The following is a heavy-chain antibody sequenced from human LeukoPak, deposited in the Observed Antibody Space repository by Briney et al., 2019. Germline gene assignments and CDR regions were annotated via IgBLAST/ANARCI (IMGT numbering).Heavy chain of an antibody. CDR3: TRTLGAVADSRYWFDP. J-gene: IGHJ5*02. CDR1: GYTFTTYY. CDR2: VNPSGGGT. Sequence: ASVKVSCKASGYTFTTYYMHWVRQAPGQGLEWMGVVNPSGGGTSYSQMFQGRLTMTRDMSTSTVYMEPSSLRSEDTAVYYCTRTLGAVADSRYWFDPWGQGTLVTVSS. D-gene: IGHD3-16*01. V-gene: IGHV1-46*01.